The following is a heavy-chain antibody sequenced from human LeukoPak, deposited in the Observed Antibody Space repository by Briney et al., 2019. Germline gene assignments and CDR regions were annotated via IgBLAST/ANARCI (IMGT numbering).Heavy chain of an antibody. Sequence: GASVKVSCKASGYTFTSYGISWVRQAPGQGLEWMGIINPSGGSTSYAQKFQGRVTMTRDMSTSTVYMELSSLRSEDTAVYYCARDVYGGNYDAFDIWGQGTMVTVSS. CDR3: ARDVYGGNYDAFDI. D-gene: IGHD4-23*01. J-gene: IGHJ3*02. CDR1: GYTFTSYG. V-gene: IGHV1-46*01. CDR2: INPSGGST.